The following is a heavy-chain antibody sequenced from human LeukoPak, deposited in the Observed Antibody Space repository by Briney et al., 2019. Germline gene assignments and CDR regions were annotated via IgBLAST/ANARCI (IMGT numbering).Heavy chain of an antibody. CDR1: GFTFSSYA. V-gene: IGHV3-23*01. J-gene: IGHJ4*02. CDR3: AKAKYSSSWYDFDY. CDR2: ISGSGGST. D-gene: IGHD6-13*01. Sequence: PGGSLRLSCAASGFTFSSYAMSWVRQAPGKGLEWVSAISGSGGSTYYADSVRGRFTISRDNSKNTLYLQMNSLRAEDTAIYYCAKAKYSSSWYDFDYWGQGTLVTVSS.